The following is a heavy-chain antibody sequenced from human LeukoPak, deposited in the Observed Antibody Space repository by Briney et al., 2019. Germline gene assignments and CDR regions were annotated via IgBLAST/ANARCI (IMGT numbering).Heavy chain of an antibody. CDR1: GLTFSSYG. D-gene: IGHD3-10*01. CDR3: AKASDGTGTYGFDY. CDR2: IRYDGTID. V-gene: IGHV3-30*02. J-gene: IGHJ4*02. Sequence: GGSLRLSCATSGLTFSSYGMHWVRQAPGKGLEWVAFIRYDGTIDSYAESVKGRFTISRDNSKNMLYLQVNSLRGDDTAVYFSAKASDGTGTYGFDYWGQGTLVTVSS.